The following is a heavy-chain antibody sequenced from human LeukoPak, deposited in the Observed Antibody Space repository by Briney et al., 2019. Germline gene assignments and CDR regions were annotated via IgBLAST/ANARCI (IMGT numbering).Heavy chain of an antibody. D-gene: IGHD2-2*02. V-gene: IGHV3-48*01. CDR1: GFTFSSYS. CDR3: ASGGYCSSTSCYKRSYFDY. Sequence: PGGSLRLSCAASGFTFSSYSMNWVRQAPGKGLEWVSYISSSSSTIYYADSVKGRFTISRDNAKNSLYLQMNSLRAEDTAVYYCASGGYCSSTSCYKRSYFDYWGQGTLVTVSS. CDR2: ISSSSSTI. J-gene: IGHJ4*02.